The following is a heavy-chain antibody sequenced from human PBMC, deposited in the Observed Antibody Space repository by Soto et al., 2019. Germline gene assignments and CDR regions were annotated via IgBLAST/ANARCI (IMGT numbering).Heavy chain of an antibody. CDR1: GFTFSSYA. CDR2: ISTNGGST. D-gene: IGHD3-22*01. V-gene: IGHV3-64D*06. J-gene: IGHJ4*02. Sequence: PGGSLRLSCSASGFTFSSYAMHWVRQAPGKGLEYVSSISTNGGSTHYADSVKGRFTISRDNSKNTQYLQMSSLRADDTAVYYCVKGEDYYDSSGYYPFDDWGQGTLVTVSS. CDR3: VKGEDYYDSSGYYPFDD.